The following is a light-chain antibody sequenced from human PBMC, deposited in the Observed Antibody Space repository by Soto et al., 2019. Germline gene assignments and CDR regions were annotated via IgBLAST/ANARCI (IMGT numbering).Light chain of an antibody. V-gene: IGLV1-40*01. CDR2: GNS. Sequence: QSVLTQPPSVSGAPGQRVTISCTGSSSNIGAGYDVHWYQQLPGTAPKLLIYGNSNRPSGVPDRFSGSKSGTSASLAITGRQADDEADYYCQSYDSSLSGSGVGFGGGTKVTFL. CDR3: QSYDSSLSGSGVG. CDR1: SSNIGAGYD. J-gene: IGLJ2*01.